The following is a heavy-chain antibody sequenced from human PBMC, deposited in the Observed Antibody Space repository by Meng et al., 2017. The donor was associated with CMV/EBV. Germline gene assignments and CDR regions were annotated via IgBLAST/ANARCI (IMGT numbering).Heavy chain of an antibody. CDR3: ARVSEGSSGYYFDY. CDR2: IYHSGST. J-gene: IGHJ4*02. V-gene: IGHV4-4*02. Sequence: VSGGSISSSNWWSWVRQPPGKGLEWIGEIYHSGSTNYNPSLKSRVTISVDKSKNQFSLKLSSVTAADTAVYYCARVSEGSSGYYFDYWGQGTLVTVSS. CDR1: GGSISSSNW. D-gene: IGHD3-22*01.